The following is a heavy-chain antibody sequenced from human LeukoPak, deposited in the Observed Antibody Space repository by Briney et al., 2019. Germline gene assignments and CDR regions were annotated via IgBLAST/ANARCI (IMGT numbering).Heavy chain of an antibody. CDR3: ARGDYGDYYGY. J-gene: IGHJ4*02. CDR1: GGSISSGSYY. D-gene: IGHD4-17*01. Sequence: SETLSLTCTVSGGSISSGSYYWSWIRQPAGKGLEWIGRIYTSGSTNYNPSLKSRVTISVDTSKNQFSLKLSSVTAADTAVYYCARGDYGDYYGYWGQGTLVTVSS. V-gene: IGHV4-61*02. CDR2: IYTSGST.